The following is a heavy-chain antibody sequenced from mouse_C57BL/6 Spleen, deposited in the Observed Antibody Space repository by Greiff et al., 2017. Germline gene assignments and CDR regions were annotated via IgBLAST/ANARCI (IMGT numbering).Heavy chain of an antibody. Sequence: EVKLVESGGGLVQPGGSLKLSCAASGFTFSDYYMYWVRQTPEKRLEWVAYISNGGGSTYYPDTVKGRFTISRDNAKNTLYLQMSRLKSEDTAMYYGARRTTTVVADWYFDVWGTGTTVTVSS. CDR3: ARRTTTVVADWYFDV. V-gene: IGHV5-12*01. CDR1: GFTFSDYY. CDR2: ISNGGGST. D-gene: IGHD1-1*01. J-gene: IGHJ1*03.